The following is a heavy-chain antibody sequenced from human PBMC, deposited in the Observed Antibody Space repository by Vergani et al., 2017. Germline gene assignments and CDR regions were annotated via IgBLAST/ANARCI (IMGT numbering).Heavy chain of an antibody. Sequence: EVQLVESGGGLVQPGGSLKLSCAASGFTFSGSAMHWVRQASGKWLEWVGRIRSKANSYATAYAASVKGWFTISRDDSKNTGYLQMNSLKTEDTAVYSCTRQTCSGGSCYSGYWGQGTLVTVSS. CDR3: TRQTCSGGSCYSGY. V-gene: IGHV3-73*01. CDR1: GFTFSGSA. J-gene: IGHJ4*02. CDR2: IRSKANSYAT. D-gene: IGHD2-15*01.